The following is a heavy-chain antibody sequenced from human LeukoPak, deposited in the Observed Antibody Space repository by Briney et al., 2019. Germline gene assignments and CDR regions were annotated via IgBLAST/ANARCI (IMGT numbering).Heavy chain of an antibody. D-gene: IGHD1-26*01. CDR3: ARHSQGALFDY. CDR1: GYRFTSYW. Sequence: GESLKISCKGSGYRFTSYWIGWVRQMPGKGLEWMGIIYPGDSETRYSPSFQGQATISADKSISTAYLQWSSLKASDTAMYYCARHSQGALFDYWGQGTLVTVSS. V-gene: IGHV5-51*01. J-gene: IGHJ4*02. CDR2: IYPGDSET.